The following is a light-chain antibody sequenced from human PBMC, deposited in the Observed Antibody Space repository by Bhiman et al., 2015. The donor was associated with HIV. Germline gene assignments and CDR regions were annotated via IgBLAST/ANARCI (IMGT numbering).Light chain of an antibody. Sequence: QSALTQPASVSGSPGQSITISCTGTSSDIGDSNYVSWYLQHPDKAPKLIIYDVSKRPSGVSNRFSGSKSGNTASLTISGLQAADEAYYYCISLRSGSWVFGGGTNLAVL. CDR2: DVS. J-gene: IGLJ3*02. CDR1: SSDIGDSNY. V-gene: IGLV2-14*03. CDR3: ISLRSGSWV.